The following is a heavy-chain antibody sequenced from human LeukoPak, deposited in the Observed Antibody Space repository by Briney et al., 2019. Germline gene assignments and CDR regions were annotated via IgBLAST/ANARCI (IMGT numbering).Heavy chain of an antibody. CDR3: ARDPLDPYGSGNYCDAFDI. V-gene: IGHV3-30-3*01. J-gene: IGHJ3*02. CDR1: GFTFSSYA. D-gene: IGHD3-10*01. Sequence: SGGSLRLSCAASGFTFSSYAMHWVRQAPGKGLEWVAVISYDGSNKYYADSVKGRFTISRDNSKNTLYLQMNSLRAEDTAVYYCARDPLDPYGSGNYCDAFDIWGQGTMVTVSS. CDR2: ISYDGSNK.